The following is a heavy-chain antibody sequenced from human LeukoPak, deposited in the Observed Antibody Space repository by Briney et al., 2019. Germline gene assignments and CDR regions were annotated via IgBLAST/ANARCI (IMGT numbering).Heavy chain of an antibody. CDR2: ISYDGSNQ. CDR3: AKISHTSESNG. V-gene: IGHV3-30-3*02. D-gene: IGHD2-8*01. CDR1: GFTFSSYA. Sequence: GGSLRVSCAAPGFTFSSYAMHGVRQAPGKGREWVAVISYDGSNQYYADSVKGRFTISRDNSKSTLYLQMNSLRAEDTAVYYCAKISHTSESNGWGQGTLVTVSS. J-gene: IGHJ4*02.